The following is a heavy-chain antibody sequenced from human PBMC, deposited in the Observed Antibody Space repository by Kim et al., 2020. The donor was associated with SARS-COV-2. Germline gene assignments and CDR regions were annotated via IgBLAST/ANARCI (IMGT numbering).Heavy chain of an antibody. D-gene: IGHD3-9*01. Sequence: ASVKVSCKVSGYTLTELSMHWVRQAPGKGLEWMGGFDPEDGETIYAQKFQGRVTMTEDTSTDTAYMELSSLRSEDTAVYYCATKGSSSLDWLFEYYFDYWGQGTLVTVSS. V-gene: IGHV1-24*01. CDR1: GYTLTELS. CDR3: ATKGSSSLDWLFEYYFDY. CDR2: FDPEDGET. J-gene: IGHJ4*02.